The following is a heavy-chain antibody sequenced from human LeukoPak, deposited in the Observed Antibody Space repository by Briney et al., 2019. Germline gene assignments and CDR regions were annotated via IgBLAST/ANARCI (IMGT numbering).Heavy chain of an antibody. J-gene: IGHJ6*02. V-gene: IGHV4-59*08. D-gene: IGHD4-17*01. CDR1: GGSITSYY. CDR3: ARLLVPTTYFYYYYGMDV. Sequence: SQTLSLTCTVSGGSITSYYWSWIRQPPGKGLEWIGYIYYSGSTNYNPSLKSRVTISVDTSKNQFSLKLSSVTAADTAVYYCARLLVPTTYFYYYYGMDVWGQGTTVTVSS. CDR2: IYYSGST.